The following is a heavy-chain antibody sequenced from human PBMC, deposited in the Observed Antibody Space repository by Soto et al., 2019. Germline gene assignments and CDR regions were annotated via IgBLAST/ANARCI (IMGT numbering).Heavy chain of an antibody. CDR2: IYYSGST. CDR3: ARQYYGSGSYYTEALDY. V-gene: IGHV4-59*08. J-gene: IGHJ4*02. CDR1: GGSISSYY. Sequence: QVQLQESGPGLVKPSETLSLTCTVSGGSISSYYWSWIRQPPGKGLEWIGYIYYSGSTNYNPSLKSRGTISVDTSKNQFSLKLSSVTAADTAVYYCARQYYGSGSYYTEALDYWGQGTLVTVSS. D-gene: IGHD3-10*01.